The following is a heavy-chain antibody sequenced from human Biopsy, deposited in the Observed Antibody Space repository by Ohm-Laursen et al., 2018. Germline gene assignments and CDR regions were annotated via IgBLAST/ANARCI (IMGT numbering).Heavy chain of an antibody. D-gene: IGHD4-11*01. J-gene: IGHJ4*02. V-gene: IGHV1-46*01. CDR1: GYVFINYL. CDR3: TRDIGPWGDYSFEY. CDR2: INPSGGTV. Sequence: GASMTVSCKASGYVFINYLVHWVRQAPGQGLEWMGKINPSGGTVAYAHKFQGRVSMTRDTSTSTIYMDLSSLRSEDTALYYCTRDIGPWGDYSFEYWGQGTLVTVSS.